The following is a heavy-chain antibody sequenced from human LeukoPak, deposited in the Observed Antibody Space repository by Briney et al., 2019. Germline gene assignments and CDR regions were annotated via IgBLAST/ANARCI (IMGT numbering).Heavy chain of an antibody. Sequence: SETLSLTCTVYGGSISSSSYYWGWIRQPPGKGLEWIGSIYYSGSTYYNPSLKSRVTISVDTSKNQFSLKLSSVTAADTAVYYCARTGDIVVVPAAYYFDYWGQGTLVTVSS. CDR3: ARTGDIVVVPAAYYFDY. V-gene: IGHV4-39*07. CDR2: IYYSGST. CDR1: GGSISSSSYY. J-gene: IGHJ4*02. D-gene: IGHD2-2*01.